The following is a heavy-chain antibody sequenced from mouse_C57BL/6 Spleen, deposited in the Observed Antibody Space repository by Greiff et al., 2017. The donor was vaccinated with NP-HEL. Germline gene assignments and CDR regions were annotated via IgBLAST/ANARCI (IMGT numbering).Heavy chain of an antibody. CDR3: ARFSYYYGSSRYFDV. CDR2: IDPSDSET. Sequence: QVQLQQPGAELVRPGSSVKLSCKASGYTFTSYWMHWVKQRPIQGLEWIGNIDPSDSETHYNQKFKDKATLTVDKSSSTAYMQLSSLTSEDSAVYYCARFSYYYGSSRYFDVWGTGTTVTVSS. CDR1: GYTFTSYW. V-gene: IGHV1-52*01. J-gene: IGHJ1*03. D-gene: IGHD1-1*01.